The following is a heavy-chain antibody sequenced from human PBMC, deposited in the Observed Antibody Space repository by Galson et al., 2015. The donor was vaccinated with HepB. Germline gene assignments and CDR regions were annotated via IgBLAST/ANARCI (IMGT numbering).Heavy chain of an antibody. J-gene: IGHJ4*02. CDR2: INPNSGGT. Sequence: SVKVSCKASGYTFTGYYMHWVRQAPGQGLEWMGWINPNSGGTNYAQKFQGRVTMTRDMSISTAYMELSRLRSDDTAVYYCAREANVGDYVYLVYWGQGTLVTVSS. CDR1: GYTFTGYY. D-gene: IGHD4-17*01. CDR3: AREANVGDYVYLVY. V-gene: IGHV1-2*02.